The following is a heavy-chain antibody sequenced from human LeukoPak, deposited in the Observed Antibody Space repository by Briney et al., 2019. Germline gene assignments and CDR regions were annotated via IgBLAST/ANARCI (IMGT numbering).Heavy chain of an antibody. Sequence: PSETLSLTCTVSGGSISSSSYYWGWIRQAPGTGLEWVSYISSSGSTIYYADSVKGRFTISRDNAKNSLYLQMNSLRAEDTAVYYCAELGITMIGGVWGKGTTVTISS. D-gene: IGHD3-10*02. CDR3: AELGITMIGGV. J-gene: IGHJ6*04. V-gene: IGHV3-11*04. CDR1: GGSISSSSYY. CDR2: ISSSGSTI.